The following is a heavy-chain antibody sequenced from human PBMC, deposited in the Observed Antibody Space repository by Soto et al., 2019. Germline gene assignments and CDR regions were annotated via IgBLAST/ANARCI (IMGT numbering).Heavy chain of an antibody. D-gene: IGHD3-22*01. CDR2: IWYDGSNK. Sequence: QVQLVESGGGVVQPGRSLRLSCAASGFTFSSYGMHWVRQAPGKGLEWVAVIWYDGSNKYYADSVKGRFTISRDNSKNTRHRQIHSRRAEETAVYYGARDFSIITIRMRPGCYDYGGMDAWGQGTSVTVSS. CDR3: ARDFSIITIRMRPGCYDYGGMDA. J-gene: IGHJ6*02. V-gene: IGHV3-33*01. CDR1: GFTFSSYG.